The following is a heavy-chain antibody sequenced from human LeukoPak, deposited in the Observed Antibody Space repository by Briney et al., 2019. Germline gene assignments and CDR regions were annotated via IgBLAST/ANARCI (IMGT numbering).Heavy chain of an antibody. D-gene: IGHD1-1*01. V-gene: IGHV4-61*02. J-gene: IGHJ4*02. CDR2: IYTSGST. Sequence: PSQTLSLTCTVSGGSISSGSYYWSWIRQPAGKGLEWIGRIYTSGSTYYNPSLKSRVTISVDTSKNQFSLKLSSVTAADTAVYYCARGINSQLTYYFDYWGQGTLVTVSS. CDR1: GGSISSGSYY. CDR3: ARGINSQLTYYFDY.